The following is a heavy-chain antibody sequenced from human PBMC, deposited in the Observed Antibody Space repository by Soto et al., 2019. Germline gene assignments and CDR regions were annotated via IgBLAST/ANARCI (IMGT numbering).Heavy chain of an antibody. Sequence: EVQLVESGGGLVKPGGSLRLSCISSGFTFRTYTMNWVRQAPGKGLEWVSGIRRFNPYTFYAESVKGRFTISRDNAKNSLYLQMNSLRAEDTAVYYCARDRGYDAHDYYYNAMDVWGQGTTVTVSS. CDR3: ARDRGYDAHDYYYNAMDV. CDR2: IRRFNPYT. D-gene: IGHD2-15*01. V-gene: IGHV3-21*01. J-gene: IGHJ6*02. CDR1: GFTFRTYT.